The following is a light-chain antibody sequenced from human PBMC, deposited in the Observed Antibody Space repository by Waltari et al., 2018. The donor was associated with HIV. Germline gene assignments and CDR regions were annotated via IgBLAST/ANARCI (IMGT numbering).Light chain of an antibody. Sequence: DIQMTQSPSSLSASLGDRVVITSPASQTISVYLNWYQQKSGRAPKLLIYAASSLQDGVPSRFSGSGSGTDFTLTINSLQVEDFATYYCQQSYRGLTFGPGTNVDV. V-gene: IGKV1-39*01. CDR1: QTISVY. CDR3: QQSYRGLT. J-gene: IGKJ3*01. CDR2: AAS.